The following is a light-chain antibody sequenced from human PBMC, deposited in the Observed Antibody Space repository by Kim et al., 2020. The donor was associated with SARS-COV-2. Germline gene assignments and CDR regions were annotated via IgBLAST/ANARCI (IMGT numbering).Light chain of an antibody. Sequence: APGQTARITCGGDNIGSKRVHWYQQRPGQAPVVVMYYDSDRPSGIPERLSGSNSGNTATLTISRVEAGDEADYYCQVWDTSSDHSVFGGGTQLTVL. CDR3: QVWDTSSDHSV. CDR2: YDS. J-gene: IGLJ3*02. V-gene: IGLV3-21*04. CDR1: NIGSKR.